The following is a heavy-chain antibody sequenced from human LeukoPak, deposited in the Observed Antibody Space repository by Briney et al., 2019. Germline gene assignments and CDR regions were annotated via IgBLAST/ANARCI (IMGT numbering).Heavy chain of an antibody. Sequence: GGSLRLSCAASEFAFSSYNMNWVRQAPGKGLEWVSSISSSSSYIYYADSVKSRFTISRDNAKNSLYLQINSLRAEDTAVYYCARVALCSSTSCYAPLYYYYYMDVWGKGTTVTVSS. V-gene: IGHV3-21*01. D-gene: IGHD2-2*01. CDR3: ARVALCSSTSCYAPLYYYYYMDV. J-gene: IGHJ6*03. CDR2: ISSSSSYI. CDR1: EFAFSSYN.